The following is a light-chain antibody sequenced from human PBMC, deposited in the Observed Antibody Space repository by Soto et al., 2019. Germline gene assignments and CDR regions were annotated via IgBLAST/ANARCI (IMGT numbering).Light chain of an antibody. CDR2: GNT. CDR1: SSKIGSGYD. CDR3: QSYDSSLSGSV. Sequence: QSVLTQPPSVSGAPGQRVTISCTGSSSKIGSGYDVHWYHQLPGTAPKLLISGNTNRPSGVPDRFSVSKSGTSASLAITGLQAEDEADYYCQSYDSSLSGSVFGGGTQLTVL. J-gene: IGLJ2*01. V-gene: IGLV1-40*01.